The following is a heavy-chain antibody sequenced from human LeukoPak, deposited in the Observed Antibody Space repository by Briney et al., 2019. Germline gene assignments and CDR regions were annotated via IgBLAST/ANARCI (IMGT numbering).Heavy chain of an antibody. Sequence: ASVKVSCKASGYTFTGYYMHWVRQAPGQGLEWMGWINPNSGGTNYAQKFQGRVTMTRDTSISTAYMELSRLRSDDTAVYYCARVDRIAAAAAYFDYWGQGTLVTVSS. CDR2: INPNSGGT. J-gene: IGHJ4*02. V-gene: IGHV1-2*02. CDR1: GYTFTGYY. D-gene: IGHD6-13*01. CDR3: ARVDRIAAAAAYFDY.